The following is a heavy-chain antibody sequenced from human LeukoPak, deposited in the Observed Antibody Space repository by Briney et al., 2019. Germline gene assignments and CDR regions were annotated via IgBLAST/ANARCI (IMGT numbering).Heavy chain of an antibody. V-gene: IGHV1-69*13. CDR1: GGTFISYA. D-gene: IGHD3-22*01. J-gene: IGHJ6*02. CDR3: ARVPYYYDSSGYYSIYYYYGMDV. Sequence: SVKVSCKASGGTFISYAISWVRQAPGQGLEWMGGIIPIFGTANYAQKFQGRVTITADESTSTAYMELSSLRSEDTAVYYCARVPYYYDSSGYYSIYYYYGMDVWGQGTTVTVSS. CDR2: IIPIFGTA.